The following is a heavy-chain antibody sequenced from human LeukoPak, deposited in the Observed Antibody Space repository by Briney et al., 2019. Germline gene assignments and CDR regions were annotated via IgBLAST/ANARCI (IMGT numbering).Heavy chain of an antibody. CDR3: AKRKYSSGWVDY. CDR1: GSTFSSYA. Sequence: GGSLRLSCAASGSTFSSYAMSWVRQAPGKGLEWVSAISGSGGSTYYADSVKGRFTISRDNSKNTLYLQMNSLRAEDTAVYYCAKRKYSSGWVDYWGQGTLVTVSS. D-gene: IGHD6-19*01. CDR2: ISGSGGST. J-gene: IGHJ4*02. V-gene: IGHV3-23*01.